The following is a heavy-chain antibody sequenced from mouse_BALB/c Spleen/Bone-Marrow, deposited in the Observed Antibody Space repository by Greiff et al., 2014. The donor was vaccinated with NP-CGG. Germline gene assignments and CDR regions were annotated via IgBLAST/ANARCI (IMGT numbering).Heavy chain of an antibody. D-gene: IGHD1-2*01. V-gene: IGHV2-9*02. CDR1: GFSLTSYG. J-gene: IGHJ4*01. Sequence: QVQLKESGPGLVAPSQSLSISCTVSGFSLTSYGVHWVRQPPGKGLEWLGVIWADGSTNYNSALMSRLSISKDNPKSQVFLKMNSLQTDDAAMYYCARITTATGAMDYWGQGTSVTVSS. CDR3: ARITTATGAMDY. CDR2: IWADGST.